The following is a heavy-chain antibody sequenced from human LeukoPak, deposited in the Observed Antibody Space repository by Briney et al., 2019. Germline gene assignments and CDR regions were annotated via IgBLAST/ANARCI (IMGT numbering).Heavy chain of an antibody. D-gene: IGHD2-2*01. CDR1: VCTFSSYA. V-gene: IGHV1-69*06. J-gene: IGHJ4*02. Sequence: ASVTVSCKPSVCTFSSYAISWVRQAPGQGLEWMGRIIPIFGTANYAQKFQGRVTITADKSTSTAYMELSSLRSEDTAVYYCAIGGSTSPVRLGGQYYFDYWGQGTLVTVSS. CDR3: AIGGSTSPVRLGGQYYFDY. CDR2: IIPIFGTA.